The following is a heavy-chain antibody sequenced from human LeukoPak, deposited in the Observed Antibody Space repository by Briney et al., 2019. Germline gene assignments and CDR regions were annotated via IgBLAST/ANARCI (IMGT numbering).Heavy chain of an antibody. CDR2: IYHSGST. D-gene: IGHD4-23*01. J-gene: IGHJ4*02. CDR1: GGSISSGGYY. CDR3: ARDQTRYGNSFDY. Sequence: SETLSLTCTVSGGSISSGGYYWSWIRQPPGKGLEWIGYIYHSGSTYYNPSLKSRVTISVDRSKNQFSLKLSSVTAADTAVYYCARDQTRYGNSFDYWGQGTLVTVSS. V-gene: IGHV4-30-2*01.